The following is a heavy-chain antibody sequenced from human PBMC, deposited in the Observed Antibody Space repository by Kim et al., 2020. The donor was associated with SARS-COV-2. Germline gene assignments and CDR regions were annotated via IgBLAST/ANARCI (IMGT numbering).Heavy chain of an antibody. Sequence: SETLSLTCAVSGGSISSTSGTWWSWVRQPPGKGLEWIGEIYRSGSTNYNPSLKSRVTISVDKSKNRFSMELRSVTAADTALYYCARNGPYCLDNWRQGIL. CDR2: IYRSGST. D-gene: IGHD2-21*02. V-gene: IGHV4-4*02. CDR1: GGSISSTSGTW. CDR3: ARNGPYCLDN. J-gene: IGHJ4*02.